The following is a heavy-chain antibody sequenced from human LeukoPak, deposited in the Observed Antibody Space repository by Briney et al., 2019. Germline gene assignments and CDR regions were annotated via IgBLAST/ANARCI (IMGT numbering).Heavy chain of an antibody. V-gene: IGHV4-61*02. J-gene: IGHJ4*02. CDR2: IYTSGST. CDR1: DYSISSGYGYY. Sequence: SETLSLTCTVSDYSISSGYGYYWGWIRQPAGKGLEWIGRIYTSGSTNYNPSLKSRVTISVDTSKNQFSLKLSSVTAADTAVYYCARTLGDYGSGSYYYWGQGTLVTVSS. CDR3: ARTLGDYGSGSYYY. D-gene: IGHD3-10*01.